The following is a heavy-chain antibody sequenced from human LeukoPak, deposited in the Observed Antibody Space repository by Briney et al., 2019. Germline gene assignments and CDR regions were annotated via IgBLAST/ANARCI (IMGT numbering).Heavy chain of an antibody. CDR2: IDSSGTM. Sequence: GSLRLSCAASGFTFSSYAMNWVRQAPGKGLEWVSYIDSSGTMNYADSVKGRFTISRDNPNNSLYLQMNSLRAEDTAIYYCAREPGSHYFDYWGQGTLVTVSS. CDR3: AREPGSHYFDY. V-gene: IGHV3-48*04. J-gene: IGHJ4*02. CDR1: GFTFSSYA.